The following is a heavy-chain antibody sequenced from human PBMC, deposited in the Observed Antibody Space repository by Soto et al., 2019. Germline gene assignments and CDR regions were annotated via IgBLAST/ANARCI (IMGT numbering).Heavy chain of an antibody. CDR1: GLTFSTYA. CDR2: ISGSGDST. D-gene: IGHD1-26*01. J-gene: IGHJ4*02. Sequence: EVQLLESGGGLVQPGGSLNLSCEASGLTFSTYAWSWFRQPPGKGLEWVSAISGSGDSTYYADSVKGRFTISRDNSKNTLYLQMSTLRAEDTALYYCALRKTGSYFDYWGQGSLVTVSS. CDR3: ALRKTGSYFDY. V-gene: IGHV3-23*01.